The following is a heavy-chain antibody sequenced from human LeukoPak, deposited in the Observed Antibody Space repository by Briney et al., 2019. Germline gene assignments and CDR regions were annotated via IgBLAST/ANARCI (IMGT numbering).Heavy chain of an antibody. CDR3: ARADGDGSGSYFGY. J-gene: IGHJ4*02. CDR2: IIPIFGTA. CDR1: GGTFSSYA. D-gene: IGHD3-10*01. V-gene: IGHV1-69*06. Sequence: ASVKVSCKASGGTFSSYAISWVRQAPGQGLEWMGGIIPIFGTANYAQKFRGRVTITADKSTRTAYMELSSLRSEDTAVYYCARADGDGSGSYFGYWGQGTLVTVSS.